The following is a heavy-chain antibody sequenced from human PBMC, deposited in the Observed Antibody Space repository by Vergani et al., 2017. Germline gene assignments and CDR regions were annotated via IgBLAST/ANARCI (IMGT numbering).Heavy chain of an antibody. J-gene: IGHJ4*02. D-gene: IGHD2-15*01. CDR3: ARDFGSGPYNY. Sequence: QVQLVQSGAEVKKPGASVKVSCKASGYTFTSYGISWVRQAPGQGLEWMGWIIPILGIANYAQKFQGRVTITADKSTSTAYMELSSLRSEDTAVYYCARDFGSGPYNYWGQGTLVTVSS. CDR2: IIPILGIA. CDR1: GYTFTSYG. V-gene: IGHV1-69*10.